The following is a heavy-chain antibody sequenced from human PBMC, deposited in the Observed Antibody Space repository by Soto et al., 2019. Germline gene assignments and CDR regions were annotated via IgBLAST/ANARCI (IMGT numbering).Heavy chain of an antibody. V-gene: IGHV3-20*04. D-gene: IGHD1-26*01. CDR2: VNWNGGST. CDR3: VRGASLNFDY. CDR1: GFTFDDYG. Sequence: GGSMELSCAASGFTFDDYGMSWARQAPGKGLEWVSGVNWNGGSTGYADSVKGRFTISRDNAKNSLYLQMNSLRAEDTAFYYCVRGASLNFDYWGQGTLVTVSS. J-gene: IGHJ4*02.